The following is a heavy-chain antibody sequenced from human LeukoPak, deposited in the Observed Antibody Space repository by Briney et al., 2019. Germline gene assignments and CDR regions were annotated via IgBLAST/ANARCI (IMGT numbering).Heavy chain of an antibody. Sequence: PGGSLRLSCAASGLTVTNNYWHWVRQPPGKGSEWISILYSDGDTKYADSVKGSFTFSRDSSRNTLYLQMNGLRAEDTAVYYCTYGDYPLTYWGQGTLVSVSS. D-gene: IGHD4-17*01. CDR1: GLTVTNNY. CDR3: TYGDYPLTY. V-gene: IGHV3-66*01. J-gene: IGHJ4*02. CDR2: LYSDGDT.